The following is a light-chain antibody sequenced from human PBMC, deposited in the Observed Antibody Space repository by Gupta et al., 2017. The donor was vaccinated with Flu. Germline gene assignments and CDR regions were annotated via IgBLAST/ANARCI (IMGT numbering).Light chain of an antibody. V-gene: IGKV4-1*01. CDR3: QQDDHTPRT. CDR2: WAS. J-gene: IGKJ1*01. CDR1: QSVLYSSNNKNY. Sequence: DIVLTQSPDSLAVSLGERATINCKSSQSVLYSSNNKNYLNWYQQKPGQPPKLLVSWASTRESGVPERFSGSGSGTDFTLTISSLQAEDVAVYYCQQDDHTPRTFGQGTKVEVK.